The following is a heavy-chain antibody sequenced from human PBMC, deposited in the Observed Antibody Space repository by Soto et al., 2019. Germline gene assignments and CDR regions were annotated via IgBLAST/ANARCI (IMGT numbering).Heavy chain of an antibody. V-gene: IGHV1-69*13. D-gene: IGHD2-2*01. CDR2: IIPIFGTA. CDR1: GGTFSSYA. CDR3: ARSSVPAAMGDWYYYYGMDV. Sequence: GASVKVSCKASGGTFSSYAISWVRQAPGQGLEWMGGIIPIFGTANYAQKFQGRVTITADESTSTVYMELSSLRSEDTAVYYCARSSVPAAMGDWYYYYGMDVWGQGTTVTVSS. J-gene: IGHJ6*02.